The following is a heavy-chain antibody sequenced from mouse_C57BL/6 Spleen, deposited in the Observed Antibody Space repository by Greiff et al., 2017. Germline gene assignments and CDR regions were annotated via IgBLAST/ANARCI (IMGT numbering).Heavy chain of an antibody. J-gene: IGHJ1*03. CDR1: GYSITSDY. CDR3: ARLDDGYPHWYFDV. Sequence: EVKVVESGPGLAKPSQTLSLTCSVTGYSITSDYWNWLRKFPGNKLEYMGYISYSGSTYYNPSLKSRISITRDTSKNQYYLQLNSVTTEDTATYYCARLDDGYPHWYFDVWGTGTTVTVSS. V-gene: IGHV3-8*01. CDR2: ISYSGST. D-gene: IGHD2-3*01.